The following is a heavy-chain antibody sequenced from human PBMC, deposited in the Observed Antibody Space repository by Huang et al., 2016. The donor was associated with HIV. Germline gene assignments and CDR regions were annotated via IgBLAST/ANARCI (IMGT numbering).Heavy chain of an antibody. V-gene: IGHV4-30-4*08. CDR3: ARDRITQCNGGRCYSDWSDP. D-gene: IGHD2-15*01. Sequence: QVQLQESGPGPVKPSQTLSLTCTVSGDSISSGGYLWSWIRQSPGKGLEWICDSYYTGTTSYNPSLRSRVTMSVDTSKNQFSLRLTSVTAEDTAVYYCARDRITQCNGGRCYSDWSDPWGQGTLVIVSS. CDR2: SYYTGTT. CDR1: GDSISSGGYL. J-gene: IGHJ5*02.